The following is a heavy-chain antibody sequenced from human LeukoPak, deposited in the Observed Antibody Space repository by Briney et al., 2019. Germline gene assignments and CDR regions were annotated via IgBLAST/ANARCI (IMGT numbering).Heavy chain of an antibody. CDR3: ARDKLDIYSY. J-gene: IGHJ4*02. CDR2: IIPILGIA. V-gene: IGHV1-69*04. D-gene: IGHD2-2*03. CDR1: GGTLSSYA. Sequence: GASVKVSCKASGGTLSSYAISWVRQAPGQGLEWMGRIIPILGIANYAQKFQGRVTITADKSTSTAYMELSSLRSEDTAVYYCARDKLDIYSYWGQGTLVTVSS.